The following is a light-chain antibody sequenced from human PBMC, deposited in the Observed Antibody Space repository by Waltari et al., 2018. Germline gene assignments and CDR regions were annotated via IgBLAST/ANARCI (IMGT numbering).Light chain of an antibody. Sequence: QSVLTPPPSVSGAPGHRVTIARTGSSPNIGAGYDVPWYQQLPGTAPKLLIYGNSNRPSGVPDRFSGSKSGTSASLAITGLQAEDEADYYCQSYDSSLSGSDVFGTGTKVTVL. CDR3: QSYDSSLSGSDV. J-gene: IGLJ1*01. CDR2: GNS. CDR1: SPNIGAGYD. V-gene: IGLV1-40*01.